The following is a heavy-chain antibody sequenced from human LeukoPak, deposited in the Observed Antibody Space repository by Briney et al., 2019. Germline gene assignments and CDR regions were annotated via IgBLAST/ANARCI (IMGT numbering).Heavy chain of an antibody. D-gene: IGHD3-10*01. V-gene: IGHV4-39*07. CDR1: GGSLSSSSYY. Sequence: PSETLSLTCTVSGGSLSSSSYYWGWIRQPPGKGLEWIGSIYYSGSTYYNPSLKSRVTISVDTSKNQFSLKLSSVTAADTAVYYCARGRKLVRGTYYYYYGMDVWGQGTTVTVSS. J-gene: IGHJ6*02. CDR2: IYYSGST. CDR3: ARGRKLVRGTYYYYYGMDV.